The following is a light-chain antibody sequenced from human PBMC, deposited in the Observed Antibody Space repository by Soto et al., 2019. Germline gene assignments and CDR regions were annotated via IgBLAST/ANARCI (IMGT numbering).Light chain of an antibody. CDR1: SSDVGSYNR. V-gene: IGLV2-18*02. CDR2: EVS. Sequence: QSALTQPPSVSGSPGQSVTISCTGTSSDVGSYNRVSWYQQPPGTAPKLMIHEVSNRPSGVPDRFSGSKSGNTASLTISGLQAEDEADYSCSSYTSSSPLVFRGGTKVTV. J-gene: IGLJ2*01. CDR3: SSYTSSSPLV.